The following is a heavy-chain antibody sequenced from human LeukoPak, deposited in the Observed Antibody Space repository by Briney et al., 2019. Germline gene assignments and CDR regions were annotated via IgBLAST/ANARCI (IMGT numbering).Heavy chain of an antibody. D-gene: IGHD3/OR15-3a*01. CDR2: FDPEDGET. CDR1: GYTLTELS. V-gene: IGHV1-24*01. Sequence: ASVKVSCKVSGYTLTELSMHWVRQAPGKGLEWMGGFDPEDGETIYAQKFQGRVTMTEDTSTDTAYMELSSLRSEDTAVYYCATDSFGRDWSPFDYWGQGTLVTVPS. CDR3: ATDSFGRDWSPFDY. J-gene: IGHJ4*02.